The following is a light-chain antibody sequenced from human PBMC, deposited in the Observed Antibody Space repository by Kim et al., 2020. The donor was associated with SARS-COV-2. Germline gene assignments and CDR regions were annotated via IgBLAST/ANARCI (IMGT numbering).Light chain of an antibody. V-gene: IGLV2-14*03. J-gene: IGLJ3*02. CDR3: SSYTSSSRV. CDR1: SSDVGGYNS. CDR2: DVS. Sequence: QSALTQPASVSGSPGQSISISCTGTSSDVGGYNSVSWYQQHPGKAPKLIIYDVSNRPSGVSYRFSGSKSGNTASLTISGLQAEDEAHYYCSSYTSSSRVFGGGTQLTVL.